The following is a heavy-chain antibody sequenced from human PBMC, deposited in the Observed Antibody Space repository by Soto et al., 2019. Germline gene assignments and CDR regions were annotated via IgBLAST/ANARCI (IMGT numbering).Heavy chain of an antibody. CDR1: GYTFTSYD. CDR3: ARARGYSGYFDAFEI. D-gene: IGHD5-12*01. V-gene: IGHV1-8*01. CDR2: MNPNSGNT. Sequence: ASVKVSCKASGYTFTSYDINWVRQATGQGLEWMGWMNPNSGNTGYAQKFQGRVTMTRNTSISTAYMELSSLRSEDTAVYYCARARGYSGYFDAFEIWGKGTMVTVAS. J-gene: IGHJ3*02.